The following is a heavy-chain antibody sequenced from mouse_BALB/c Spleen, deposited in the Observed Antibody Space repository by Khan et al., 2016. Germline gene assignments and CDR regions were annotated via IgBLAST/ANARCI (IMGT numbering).Heavy chain of an antibody. CDR1: GYSITSGYS. D-gene: IGHD2-2*01. Sequence: EVQLQESGPDLVKPSQSLSLTCTVTGYSITSGYSWHWIRQFPGNKLEWMAYIHYSGSTNYNPSLQSRISLTRDTSKKQFILTLNSVTTADTATXSCAGVTTGDYFDYWGQGTTLTVSS. CDR3: AGVTTGDYFDY. J-gene: IGHJ2*01. CDR2: IHYSGST. V-gene: IGHV3-1*02.